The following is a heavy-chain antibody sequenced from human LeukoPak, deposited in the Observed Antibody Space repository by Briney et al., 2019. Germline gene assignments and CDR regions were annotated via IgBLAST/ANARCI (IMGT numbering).Heavy chain of an antibody. V-gene: IGHV1-2*02. Sequence: GASVNVSCKASGYTFTGYYMHWVRQAPGQGLEWMGWINPNSGGTNYAQKFQGRVTMTRDTSISTAYMELSRLRSDDTAVYYCARDDIVVVPAAIGYWGQGTLVTVSS. D-gene: IGHD2-2*01. CDR1: GYTFTGYY. CDR3: ARDDIVVVPAAIGY. CDR2: INPNSGGT. J-gene: IGHJ4*02.